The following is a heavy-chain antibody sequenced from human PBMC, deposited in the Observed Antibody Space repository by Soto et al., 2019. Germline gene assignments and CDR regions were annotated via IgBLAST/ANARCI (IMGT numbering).Heavy chain of an antibody. D-gene: IGHD2-15*01. Sequence: GGSLRLSCETSGFKFDDYMMHWVRQAPGKGLEWISLISCDGGRIDYADSIKGRFTVSRDNSKTSLYLHMHSLTSDDTAFYFCAKEANGGSPLDSWGQGTLVTVSS. V-gene: IGHV3-43*01. CDR2: ISCDGGRI. J-gene: IGHJ4*02. CDR1: GFKFDDYM. CDR3: AKEANGGSPLDS.